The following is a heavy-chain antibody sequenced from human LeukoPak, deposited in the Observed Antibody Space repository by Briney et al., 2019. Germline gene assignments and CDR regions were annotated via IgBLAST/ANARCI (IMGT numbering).Heavy chain of an antibody. D-gene: IGHD3-22*01. V-gene: IGHV4-61*02. CDR3: ARGEDRSGYRIDC. CDR1: GDSISSGDYY. Sequence: SETLSLTCTVSGDSISSGDYYWSWIRQPAGKGLEWIGRISSSGSTNYNPSLKSRVTISVDTSKNQFSLNLSSVTAADTAVYYCARGEDRSGYRIDCWGQGTLVTVSS. CDR2: ISSSGST. J-gene: IGHJ4*02.